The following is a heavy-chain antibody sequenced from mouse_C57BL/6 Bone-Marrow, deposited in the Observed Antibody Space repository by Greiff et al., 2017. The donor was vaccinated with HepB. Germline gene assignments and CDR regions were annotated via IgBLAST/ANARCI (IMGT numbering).Heavy chain of an antibody. D-gene: IGHD2-4*01. CDR1: GYTFTSYW. Sequence: QVQLQQPGAELVKPGASVKLSCKASGYTFTSYWMHWVKQRPGQGLEWIGMIHPNSGSTNYNEKFKSKATLTVDKSSSPAYMPISSLTSEDSAVYYCAREGVGGLRAYWGQGTLVTVSA. CDR3: AREGVGGLRAY. J-gene: IGHJ3*01. CDR2: IHPNSGST. V-gene: IGHV1-64*01.